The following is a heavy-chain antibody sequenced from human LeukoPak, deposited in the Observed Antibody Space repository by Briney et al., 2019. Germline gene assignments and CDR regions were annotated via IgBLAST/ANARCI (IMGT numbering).Heavy chain of an antibody. Sequence: SETLSLTCTVSGYSISSGYYWVWIRQPPGKGLEWIGSIYRSGSTNYNPSLKSRVTISVDTSKNQFSLKLSSVTAADTAVYYCARESSSWYVTIDYWGQGTLVTVSS. V-gene: IGHV4-38-2*02. J-gene: IGHJ4*02. CDR3: ARESSSWYVTIDY. CDR2: IYRSGST. D-gene: IGHD6-13*01. CDR1: GYSISSGYY.